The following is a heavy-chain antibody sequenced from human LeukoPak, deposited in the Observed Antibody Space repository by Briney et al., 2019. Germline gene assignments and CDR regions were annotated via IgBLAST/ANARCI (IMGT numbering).Heavy chain of an antibody. CDR1: GFTFSSYS. J-gene: IGHJ5*02. D-gene: IGHD6-6*01. V-gene: IGHV3-21*01. CDR2: ISSSSSYI. Sequence: PGGSLRLSCAASGFTFSSYSMNWVRQAPGKGLEWVSSISSSSSYIYYADSVKGRFTISRDNAKNSLYLQMNSLRAEDTAVYYCARDYSQLGWFDPWGQGTLVTVSS. CDR3: ARDYSQLGWFDP.